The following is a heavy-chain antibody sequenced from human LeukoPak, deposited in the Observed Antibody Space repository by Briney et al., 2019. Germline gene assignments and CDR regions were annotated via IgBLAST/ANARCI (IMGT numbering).Heavy chain of an antibody. J-gene: IGHJ4*02. CDR2: ISSSSSTI. D-gene: IGHD3-22*01. Sequence: GGSLRLSCAASGFTFSSYSMNWVRQAPGKGLEWVSYISSSSSTIYYADSVKGRFTISRDNAKNSLYLQMNSLRAEDTAVYYCARVSVTMIVVGDYWGQGALVTVSS. V-gene: IGHV3-48*01. CDR1: GFTFSSYS. CDR3: ARVSVTMIVVGDY.